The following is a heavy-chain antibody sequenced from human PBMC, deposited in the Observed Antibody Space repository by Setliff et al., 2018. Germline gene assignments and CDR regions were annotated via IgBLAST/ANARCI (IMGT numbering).Heavy chain of an antibody. CDR2: INH. D-gene: IGHD3-3*01. J-gene: IGHJ4*02. V-gene: IGHV4-34*01. Sequence: SETLSLTCTVSGVSLSDYYWGWVRQSPGKGLDWIGEINHDPSLEGRISISVDTSKRQFSLKLSSVTAADMAVYYCRFWSGYYKNDYWAQGTVVTVSS. CDR1: GVSLSDYY. CDR3: RFWSGYYKNDY.